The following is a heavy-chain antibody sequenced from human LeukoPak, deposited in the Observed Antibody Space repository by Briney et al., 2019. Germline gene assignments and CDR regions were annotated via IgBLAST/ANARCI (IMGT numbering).Heavy chain of an antibody. D-gene: IGHD3-10*01. CDR3: ARVPGDY. Sequence: GGSLRLSCAASGFTFSSYSMTWVRQAPGKGLEWVSSISSDTNSIYYADSMKGRFTISRDNTENSLYLQMNSLRVEDTAVYYCARVPGDYWGQGTLVTVSS. CDR2: ISSDTNSI. CDR1: GFTFSSYS. V-gene: IGHV3-21*06. J-gene: IGHJ4*02.